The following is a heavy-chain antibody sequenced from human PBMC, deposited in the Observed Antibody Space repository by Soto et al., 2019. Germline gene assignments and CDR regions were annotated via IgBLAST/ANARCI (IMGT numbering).Heavy chain of an antibody. CDR1: GFAFDDYA. V-gene: IGHV3-9*01. D-gene: IGHD3-16*01. J-gene: IGHJ3*01. Sequence: EVQLLESGGGLVQPGRSLRVSWAASGFAFDDYAMHGVRQVPGQGLEWVSSISWNSKNIVYGDSVKGRFTISRDNAKNDLYLQMDSLTAEDTGLYYGVKDSVQFGTNDGFDVWGQGTLVTVSS. CDR3: VKDSVQFGTNDGFDV. CDR2: ISWNSKNI.